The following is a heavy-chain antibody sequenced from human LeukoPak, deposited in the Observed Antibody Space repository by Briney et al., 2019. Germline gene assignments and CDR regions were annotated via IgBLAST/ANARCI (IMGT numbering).Heavy chain of an antibody. V-gene: IGHV1-2*06. Sequence: ASVKVSCKASGYTFTSYGISWVRQAPGQGLEWMGRINPNSGGTNYAQKFQGRVTMTRDTSISTAYMELSRLRSDDTAVYYCARGHCSSTSCYSVQPAFDPWGQGTLVTVSS. CDR1: GYTFTSYG. CDR3: ARGHCSSTSCYSVQPAFDP. J-gene: IGHJ5*02. CDR2: INPNSGGT. D-gene: IGHD2-2*01.